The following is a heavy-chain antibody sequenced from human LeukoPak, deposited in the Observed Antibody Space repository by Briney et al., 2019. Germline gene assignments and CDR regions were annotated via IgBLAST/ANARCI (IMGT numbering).Heavy chain of an antibody. CDR3: ARVGGEDGYNEVYFDY. CDR2: INHSGST. V-gene: IGHV4-34*01. J-gene: IGHJ4*02. D-gene: IGHD5-24*01. CDR1: GGSFSGYY. Sequence: SETLSLTCAVYGGSFSGYYWSWIRQPPGKGLEWIGEINHSGSTNYNPSLKSRVTISVDTSKNQFSLKLSSVTAADTAVYFCARVGGEDGYNEVYFDYWGQGTLVTVSS.